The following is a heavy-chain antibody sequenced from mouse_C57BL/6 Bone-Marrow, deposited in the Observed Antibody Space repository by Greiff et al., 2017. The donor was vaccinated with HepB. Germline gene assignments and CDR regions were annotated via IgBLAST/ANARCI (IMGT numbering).Heavy chain of an antibody. Sequence: QVQLQQPGAELVRPGTSVKLSCKASGYTFTSYWMHWVKQRPGQGLEWIGVIDPSDSYTNYNQKFKGKATLTVDTSSSTAYMQLSSLTSEDSAVYYCATSKCITTGGDYWGQGTTLTVSS. V-gene: IGHV1-59*01. CDR1: GYTFTSYW. D-gene: IGHD1-1*01. J-gene: IGHJ2*01. CDR2: IDPSDSYT. CDR3: ATSKCITTGGDY.